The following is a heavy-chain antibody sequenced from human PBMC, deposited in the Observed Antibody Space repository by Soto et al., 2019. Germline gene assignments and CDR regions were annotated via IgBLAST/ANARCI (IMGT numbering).Heavy chain of an antibody. Sequence: QVQLVQSGAEVKKPGAPVKVSCKASGYTFTSYDISWVRQAPGQGLEWMGGIIPIFGTANYAQKFQGRVTITADESTSTAYMELSSLRSEDTAVYYCARNRAPRAYFDYWGQGTLVTVSS. CDR3: ARNRAPRAYFDY. J-gene: IGHJ4*02. CDR2: IIPIFGTA. CDR1: GYTFTSYD. V-gene: IGHV1-69*01.